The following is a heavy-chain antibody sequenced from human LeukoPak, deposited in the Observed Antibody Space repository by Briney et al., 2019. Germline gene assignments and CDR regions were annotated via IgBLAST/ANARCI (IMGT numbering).Heavy chain of an antibody. V-gene: IGHV4-59*01. J-gene: IGHJ4*02. CDR1: SGSISSYD. CDR3: ARDRFLTDYVWGSYRYIDY. Sequence: SETLSLTCTLSSGSISSYDWSWIRQPPGKGLEWFVYIYYSGSTNYNPSLKSRVTISVDTSKNQFSLKLRSVTAADTAVYYCARDRFLTDYVWGSYRYIDYWGQGTLVTVSS. CDR2: IYYSGST. D-gene: IGHD3-16*02.